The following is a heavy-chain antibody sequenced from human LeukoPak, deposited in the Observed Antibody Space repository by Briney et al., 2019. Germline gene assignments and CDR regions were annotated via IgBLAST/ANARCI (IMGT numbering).Heavy chain of an antibody. D-gene: IGHD5-24*01. CDR3: AKREGYSIFDY. CDR1: GFTFSNYW. J-gene: IGHJ4*02. CDR2: MKQDGSEI. V-gene: IGHV3-7*03. Sequence: GWSLRLSCAASGFTFSNYWMSWVRQAPGKGLEWVANMKQDGSEIYYADSVKGRFTIARDNAKNSLYLQMNNLRAEDTAVYYCAKREGYSIFDYWGQGTLVTVSS.